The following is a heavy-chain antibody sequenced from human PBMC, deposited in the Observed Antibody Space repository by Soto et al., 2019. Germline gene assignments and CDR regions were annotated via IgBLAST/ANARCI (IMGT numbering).Heavy chain of an antibody. V-gene: IGHV1-69*13. CDR2: IIPIFGTA. CDR1: GGTFSSYA. Sequence: SVKVSCKASGGTFSSYAISWVRQAPGQGLEWMGGIIPIFGTANYAQKFQGRVTITADESTSTAYMELSSLRSEDTAVYYCARVFRGKMATIPFDYWGQGTLVTVSS. J-gene: IGHJ4*02. CDR3: ARVFRGKMATIPFDY. D-gene: IGHD5-12*01.